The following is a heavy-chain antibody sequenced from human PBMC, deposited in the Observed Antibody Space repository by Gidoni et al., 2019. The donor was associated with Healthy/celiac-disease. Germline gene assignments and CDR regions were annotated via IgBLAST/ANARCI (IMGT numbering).Heavy chain of an antibody. CDR3: ARVVADYAYYYYMDV. CDR1: GFTFSSYS. Sequence: EVQLVESGGGLVKPGGSLRLSCAASGFTFSSYSMNWVRQAPGKGLEWVSSISSSSSYIYYADSVKGRFTISRDNAKNSLYLQMNSLRAEDTAVYYCARVVADYAYYYYMDVWGKGTTVTVSS. V-gene: IGHV3-21*01. CDR2: ISSSSSYI. D-gene: IGHD6-6*01. J-gene: IGHJ6*03.